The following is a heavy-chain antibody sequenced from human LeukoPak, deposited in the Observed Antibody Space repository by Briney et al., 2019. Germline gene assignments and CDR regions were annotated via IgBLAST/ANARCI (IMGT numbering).Heavy chain of an antibody. V-gene: IGHV1-2*04. Sequence: PVASVKVSCKASGYTFTGYYMHWVRQAPGQGLEWMGWINPNSGGTNYAQKFQGWVTMTRDTSISTAYMELSRLRSDDTAVYYCARSYDPYYYYGMDVWGQGTTVTVSS. J-gene: IGHJ6*02. CDR3: ARSYDPYYYYGMDV. D-gene: IGHD3-22*01. CDR2: INPNSGGT. CDR1: GYTFTGYY.